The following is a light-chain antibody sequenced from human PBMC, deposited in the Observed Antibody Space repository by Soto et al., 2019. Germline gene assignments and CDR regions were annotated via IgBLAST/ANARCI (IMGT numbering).Light chain of an antibody. CDR2: AAS. V-gene: IGKV1-9*01. J-gene: IGKJ4*01. CDR3: QQINGYHFT. Sequence: DVQLTHTPSFLSASVGDRVTITCRASRDISTYLAWYQQKPGKAPKLLIYAASTLHTGVPSRFRGSGSGKDFTLTISSLQPEDFATFICQQINGYHFTFRGGTKVDIX. CDR1: RDISTY.